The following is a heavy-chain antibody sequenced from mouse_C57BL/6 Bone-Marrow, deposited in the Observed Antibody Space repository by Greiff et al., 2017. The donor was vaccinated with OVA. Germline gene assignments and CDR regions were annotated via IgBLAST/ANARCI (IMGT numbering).Heavy chain of an antibody. Sequence: VQLQQPGTELVKPGASVKLSCKASGYTFTSYWMHWVKQRPGQGLEWIGNINPSNGGTTYNEKFKSKATLTVDKSSSTAYMQLSSLTSEDSAVYYWARSVYYYGSSYLAWFAYWGQGTLVTVSA. J-gene: IGHJ3*01. CDR3: ARSVYYYGSSYLAWFAY. V-gene: IGHV1-53*01. D-gene: IGHD1-1*01. CDR1: GYTFTSYW. CDR2: INPSNGGT.